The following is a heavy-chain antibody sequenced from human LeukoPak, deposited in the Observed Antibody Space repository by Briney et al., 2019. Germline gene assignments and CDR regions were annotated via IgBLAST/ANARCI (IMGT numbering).Heavy chain of an antibody. D-gene: IGHD3-9*01. J-gene: IGHJ4*02. CDR1: GYTLTELS. CDR3: ARVGELRYFDWLFDY. CDR2: FDPEDGET. Sequence: GASVKVSCTVSGYTLTELSMHWVRQAPGKGLEWMGGFDPEDGETIYAQKFQGRVTMTEDTSTDTAYMELSSLRSEDTAVYYCARVGELRYFDWLFDYWGQGTLVTVSS. V-gene: IGHV1-24*01.